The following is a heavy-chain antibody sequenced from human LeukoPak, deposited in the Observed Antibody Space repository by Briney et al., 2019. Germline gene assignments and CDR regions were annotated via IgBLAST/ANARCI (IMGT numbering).Heavy chain of an antibody. CDR2: ILHDGSNK. D-gene: IGHD6-19*01. Sequence: GGSLRLSCAVSGFTFSSYDMHWVRQAPGKGLEWVAVILHDGSNKYYADSVKGRFTISRDNAKNSLYLQMNSLRAEDTALYYCAKDMGTRVSSGLGGFDYWGQGTLITVSS. V-gene: IGHV3-30*18. J-gene: IGHJ4*02. CDR1: GFTFSSYD. CDR3: AKDMGTRVSSGLGGFDY.